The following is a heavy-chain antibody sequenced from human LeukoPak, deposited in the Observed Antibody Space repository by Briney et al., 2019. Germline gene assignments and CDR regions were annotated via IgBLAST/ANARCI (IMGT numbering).Heavy chain of an antibody. J-gene: IGHJ3*02. CDR3: AREILRFDI. CDR1: GYTFNSQG. CDR2: INTDSENP. V-gene: IGHV7-4-1*02. Sequence: ASVTVSCKASGYTFNSQGMNWVRQAPGQGLEWMGWINTDSENPTYAQGFTGRFVFSLDSSVSTAYLQISNLMPQDSAKYYCAREILRFDIWGQGTTVTVSS.